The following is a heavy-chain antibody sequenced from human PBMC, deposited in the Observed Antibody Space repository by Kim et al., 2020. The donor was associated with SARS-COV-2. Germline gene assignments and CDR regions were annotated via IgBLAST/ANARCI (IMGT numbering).Heavy chain of an antibody. CDR2: ICSSSSYT. D-gene: IGHD2-2*01. J-gene: IGHJ4*02. CDR3: ARDCSSTSCYRAGNDY. Sequence: GGSLRLSCAASGFTFSDYYMSWIRQAPGKGLEWVSYICSSSSYTNYADSVKGLLTISRDNAKNSLYLQMNSLRAEDTAVYYCARDCSSTSCYRAGNDYWGQGTLVTVSS. CDR1: GFTFSDYY. V-gene: IGHV3-11*05.